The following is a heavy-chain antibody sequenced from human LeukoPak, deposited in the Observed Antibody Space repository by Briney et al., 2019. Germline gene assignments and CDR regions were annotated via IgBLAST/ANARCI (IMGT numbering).Heavy chain of an antibody. D-gene: IGHD4-17*01. CDR3: ARGTLTAMVTRYYYYYMDV. CDR1: GYTFTGYY. Sequence: GASVKVSCKASGYTFTGYYMHWVRQAPGQGLEWMGWINPNSGGTNYAQKFQGRVTMTRDTSISTAYMELSRLRSDDTAVYYCARGTLTAMVTRYYYYYMDVWGKGTTVTVSS. V-gene: IGHV1-2*02. CDR2: INPNSGGT. J-gene: IGHJ6*03.